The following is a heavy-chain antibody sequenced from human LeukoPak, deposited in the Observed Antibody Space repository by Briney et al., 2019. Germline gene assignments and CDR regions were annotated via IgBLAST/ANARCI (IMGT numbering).Heavy chain of an antibody. CDR3: ARVIRGATTYFDY. J-gene: IGHJ4*02. Sequence: GGSLRLSCAASGFTFSSYWMSWVRQAPGKGLEWVANIKQDGSEKYYVDSVKGRFTISRDNAKNSLYLQMNSLRAEDTAVYYCARVIRGATTYFDYWGQGTLVTVSS. V-gene: IGHV3-7*01. CDR1: GFTFSSYW. D-gene: IGHD1-26*01. CDR2: IKQDGSEK.